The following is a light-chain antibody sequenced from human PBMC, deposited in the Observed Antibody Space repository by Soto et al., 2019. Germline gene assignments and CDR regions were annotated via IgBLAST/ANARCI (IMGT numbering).Light chain of an antibody. J-gene: IGLJ2*01. Sequence: SYELTQPPSVSVSPGQTARITCSGDALPKQYAYWYHQKPGQAPMLVIFKDSERPSGIPERFSGSSSGTTVTLTISGVQAEDEADYYCQSTDSSGTHVVFGGGTKLTVL. CDR3: QSTDSSGTHVV. V-gene: IGLV3-25*03. CDR2: KDS. CDR1: ALPKQY.